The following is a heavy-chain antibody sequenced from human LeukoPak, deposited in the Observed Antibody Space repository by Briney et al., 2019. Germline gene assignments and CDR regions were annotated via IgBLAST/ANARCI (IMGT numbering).Heavy chain of an antibody. V-gene: IGHV4-34*01. Sequence: SETLSLTCAVYGGSFSGYYWSWIRQPPGKGLEWIGEINHSGSTNYNPSLKSRVTISVDTSKNQFSLKLSSVTAADTAVYYCARGRGTRVGYNWFDPWGQGTLVTISS. CDR2: INHSGST. CDR3: ARGRGTRVGYNWFDP. CDR1: GGSFSGYY. D-gene: IGHD3-16*01. J-gene: IGHJ5*02.